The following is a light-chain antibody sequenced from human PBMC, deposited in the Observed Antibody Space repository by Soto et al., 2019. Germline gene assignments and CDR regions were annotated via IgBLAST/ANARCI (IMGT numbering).Light chain of an antibody. V-gene: IGLV2-14*01. CDR2: EVT. CDR3: TSYTTSSTLPVV. Sequence: QSALTQPASVSGSPGQSITISCTGTGSDIGTYNYVSWYQQYPGQAPKLIISEVTNRPSGVSNRFSGSKSGNTASLTISGLQSEDEAQYYCTSYTTSSTLPVVFGGGTKLTVL. CDR1: GSDIGTYNY. J-gene: IGLJ2*01.